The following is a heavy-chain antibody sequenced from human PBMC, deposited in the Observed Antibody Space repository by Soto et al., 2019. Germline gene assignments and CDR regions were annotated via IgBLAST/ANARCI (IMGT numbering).Heavy chain of an antibody. V-gene: IGHV3-48*03. Sequence: PGGSLRLSCAASGFTFSSYEMNWVRQAPGKGLEWVSYISSSGSTIYYADSVKGRFTISRDNAKNSLYLQMNSLRAEDTAVYYCARDQGVVATIGVWGQGTLVTVSS. D-gene: IGHD5-12*01. CDR2: ISSSGSTI. CDR3: ARDQGVVATIGV. J-gene: IGHJ4*02. CDR1: GFTFSSYE.